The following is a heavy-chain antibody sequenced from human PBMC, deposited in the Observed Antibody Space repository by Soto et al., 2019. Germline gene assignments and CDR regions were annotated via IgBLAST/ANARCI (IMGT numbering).Heavy chain of an antibody. CDR1: GGSISGSY. CDR2: VYYTGST. D-gene: IGHD6-19*01. Sequence: QVQLQESGPGLVKPSETLSLTCSVSGGSISGSYWSWIRQSPGKGLEWLGYVYYTGSTNYSPSLRSRVSMSVDTSKNEFSLRLSSGTAADTAVYFCARSVAVPGAHSDYWGQGTQVTVSS. V-gene: IGHV4-59*01. J-gene: IGHJ4*02. CDR3: ARSVAVPGAHSDY.